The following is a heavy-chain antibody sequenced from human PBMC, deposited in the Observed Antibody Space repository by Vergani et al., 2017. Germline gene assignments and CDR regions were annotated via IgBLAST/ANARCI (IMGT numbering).Heavy chain of an antibody. Sequence: QLQLVESGGGVVQPGRSLRLSCAASGFPFSSYAMHWVRQAPGKGLEWVAVISYDGSNKYYADSVKGRFTISRDNSKNTLYLQMNSLRAEDTAVYYCARDKPPEAEFGELLSNGFDYWGQGTLVTVSS. D-gene: IGHD3-10*01. J-gene: IGHJ4*02. CDR1: GFPFSSYA. V-gene: IGHV3-30-3*01. CDR2: ISYDGSNK. CDR3: ARDKPPEAEFGELLSNGFDY.